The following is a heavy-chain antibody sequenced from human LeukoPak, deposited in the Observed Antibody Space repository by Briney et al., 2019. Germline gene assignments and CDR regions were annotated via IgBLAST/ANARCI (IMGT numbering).Heavy chain of an antibody. Sequence: GGSLRLSCAGSGVMIRDYSMNWVRQSLRTRLERVSYISSRGSTIFYADTVKGRLSASRDNTKNSLFLQMNGLRDEDTAMYYCARVQGVCNSTACFVGNADVWGKGTTVIVSS. V-gene: IGHV3-48*02. J-gene: IGHJ6*04. CDR3: ARVQGVCNSTACFVGNADV. D-gene: IGHD2/OR15-2a*01. CDR2: ISSRGSTI. CDR1: GVMIRDYS.